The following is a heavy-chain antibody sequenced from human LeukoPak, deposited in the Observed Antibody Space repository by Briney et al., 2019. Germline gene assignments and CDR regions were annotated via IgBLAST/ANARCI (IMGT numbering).Heavy chain of an antibody. CDR2: ISSSSSYI. CDR1: GFTFSSYS. V-gene: IGHV3-21*01. CDR3: ARTHGKQWLAPSDY. J-gene: IGHJ4*02. Sequence: GGSLRLSCAASGFTFSSYSMNWVRQAPGKGLEWVSSISSSSSYIDYADSVKGRFTISRDNAKNSLYLQMNSLRAEDTAVYYCARTHGKQWLAPSDYWGQGTLVTVSS. D-gene: IGHD6-19*01.